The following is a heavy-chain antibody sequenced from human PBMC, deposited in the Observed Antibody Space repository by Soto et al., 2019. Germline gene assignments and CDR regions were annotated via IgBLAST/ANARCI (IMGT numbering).Heavy chain of an antibody. J-gene: IGHJ4*02. CDR1: GYSFTSTG. D-gene: IGHD3-10*01. CDR2: TSTFNGEA. CDR3: ARDLDGSGSYFTDY. Sequence: QVQLVQSGAEVKKPGASVKVSCKASGYSFTSTGISWVRQAPGQGPEWMGWTSTFNGEAKYAQKLQGRVTMTTDTSTTTAYMELRSLTSDDTVVYNCARDLDGSGSYFTDYWGQGTLVTVAS. V-gene: IGHV1-18*01.